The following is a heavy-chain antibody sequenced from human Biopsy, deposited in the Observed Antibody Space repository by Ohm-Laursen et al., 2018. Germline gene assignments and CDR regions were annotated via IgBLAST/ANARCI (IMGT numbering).Heavy chain of an antibody. CDR3: ARDETGSSVFGPYYYGMDV. CDR1: GYSFTKYY. D-gene: IGHD3-9*01. J-gene: IGHJ6*02. V-gene: IGHV1-46*01. Sequence: GASVKVSCKASGYSFTKYYINWVRQAPGQGLEWMGIINPTGGTTSYAEKFQGRVTLTRDTSTGTVYLELNSLIYEDTALYYCARDETGSSVFGPYYYGMDVWGQGTRVTVSS. CDR2: INPTGGTT.